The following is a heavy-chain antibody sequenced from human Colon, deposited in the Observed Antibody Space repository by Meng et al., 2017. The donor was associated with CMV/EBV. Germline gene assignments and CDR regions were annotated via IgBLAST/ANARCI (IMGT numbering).Heavy chain of an antibody. Sequence: GESLKISCEASGFSFSDSWMTWVRQAPGRGLEWVANINEDGSETSYVASVKGRFTISRDNARRSLYLQMNSLRAEDTAMYYCAKGSSRGNPPSWPDKVPVDCWGQGTLVTVSS. CDR2: INEDGSET. V-gene: IGHV3-7*01. CDR3: AKGSSRGNPPSWPDKVPVDC. D-gene: IGHD4-23*01. J-gene: IGHJ4*02. CDR1: GFSFSDSW.